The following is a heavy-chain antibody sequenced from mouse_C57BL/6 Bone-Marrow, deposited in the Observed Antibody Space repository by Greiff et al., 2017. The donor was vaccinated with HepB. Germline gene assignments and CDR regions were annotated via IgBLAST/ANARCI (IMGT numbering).Heavy chain of an antibody. J-gene: IGHJ4*01. Sequence: EVMLVESGPVLVKPGASVKMSCKASGYTFTDYYMNWVKQSNGKSLEWIGVINPYNGGTSYNQKFKGKATLTVDKSSSTAYMELNSLTSEDSAVYYCARNGEGYAMDYWGQGTSVTVSS. CDR2: INPYNGGT. V-gene: IGHV1-19*01. CDR3: ARNGEGYAMDY. CDR1: GYTFTDYY.